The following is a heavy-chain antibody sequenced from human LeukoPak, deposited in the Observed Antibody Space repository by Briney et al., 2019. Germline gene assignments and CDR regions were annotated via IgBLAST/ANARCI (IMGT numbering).Heavy chain of an antibody. CDR2: FDPEDSET. J-gene: IGHJ5*02. Sequence: ASVKVSCKLSRYTLTELSMHWLRQAPGTGLEGMGGFDPEDSETIYAHKFQGRVTMTADTTTDTAYMELSSLRTEDTAVYYCATERGHSSGFNWFDPWGQGTLVTVSS. CDR1: RYTLTELS. CDR3: ATERGHSSGFNWFDP. V-gene: IGHV1-24*01. D-gene: IGHD6-19*01.